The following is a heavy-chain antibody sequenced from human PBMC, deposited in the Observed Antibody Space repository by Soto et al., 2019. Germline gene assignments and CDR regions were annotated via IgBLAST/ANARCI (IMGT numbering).Heavy chain of an antibody. CDR2: ISSSSSYI. CDR3: AREYYYDSSGYYYPTLYYYYYGMDV. D-gene: IGHD3-22*01. Sequence: NPGGSLRLSCAASGFTFSSYSMNWVRQAPGKGLEWVSSISSSSSYIYYADSVKGRFTISRDNAKNSLYLQMNSLRAEDTAVYYCAREYYYDSSGYYYPTLYYYYYGMDVWGQGTTVTVSS. CDR1: GFTFSSYS. J-gene: IGHJ6*02. V-gene: IGHV3-21*01.